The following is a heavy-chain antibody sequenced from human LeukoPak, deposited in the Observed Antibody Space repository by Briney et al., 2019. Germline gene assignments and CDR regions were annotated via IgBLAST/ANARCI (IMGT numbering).Heavy chain of an antibody. Sequence: ASVKVSCKASGGTFSNYAFSWVRQAPGQGLEWMGGIIYIMTTPNYAQKFQGRLTMTADESTTTAYMELSSLRSEDTAVYYCATYIGSGSYYVFSYWGQGTLVTVPS. CDR1: GGTFSNYA. J-gene: IGHJ4*02. V-gene: IGHV1-69*13. CDR2: IIYIMTTP. D-gene: IGHD1-26*01. CDR3: ATYIGSGSYYVFSY.